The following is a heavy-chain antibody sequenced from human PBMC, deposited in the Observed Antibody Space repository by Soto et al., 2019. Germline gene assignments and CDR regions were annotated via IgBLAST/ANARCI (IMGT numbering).Heavy chain of an antibody. J-gene: IGHJ6*02. CDR3: AKGIAARPLYGMDV. CDR1: GFTFDHYA. CDR2: ISWNGGSI. V-gene: IGHV3-9*01. D-gene: IGHD6-6*01. Sequence: EVQLVESGGGLVQPGRSLRLSCAASGFTFDHYAMHWVRQAPGKGLEWVSGISWNGGSIGYADSVKGRFTISRDNAKNSLDLEMNSLRAEDTALYYCAKGIAARPLYGMDVWGQGTTVTVSS.